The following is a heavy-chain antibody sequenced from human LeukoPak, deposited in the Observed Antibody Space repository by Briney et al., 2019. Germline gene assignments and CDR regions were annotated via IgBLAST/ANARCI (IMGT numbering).Heavy chain of an antibody. CDR1: GFTFSSYA. V-gene: IGHV3-23*01. CDR2: ISGSGGST. CDR3: AKDWGWVTTYFDY. Sequence: GGSLRLSCATSGFTFSSYAMSWVRQAPGKGLEWVSAISGSGGSTYYADSAKGRFTISRDNSKNTLYLQMNSLRAEDTAVYYCAKDWGWVTTYFDYWGQGTLVTVSS. D-gene: IGHD3-16*01. J-gene: IGHJ4*02.